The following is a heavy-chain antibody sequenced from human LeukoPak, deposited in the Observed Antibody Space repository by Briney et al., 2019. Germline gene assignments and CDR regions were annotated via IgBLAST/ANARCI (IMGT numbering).Heavy chain of an antibody. V-gene: IGHV4-59*01. CDR3: AREDDVMAGFDY. CDR2: IYYSGST. J-gene: IGHJ4*02. CDR1: GGSISSYY. Sequence: SETLSLTCTVSGGSISSYYWSWIRQPPGKGLEWIGYIYYSGSTNYNPSLKSRVTISVDTSKNQFSLKLSSVTAADTAVYYCAREDDVMAGFDYWGQGTLVTVSS. D-gene: IGHD5-24*01.